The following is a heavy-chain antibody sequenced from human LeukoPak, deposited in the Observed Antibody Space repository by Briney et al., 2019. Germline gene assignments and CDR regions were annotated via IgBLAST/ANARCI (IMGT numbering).Heavy chain of an antibody. CDR1: GFTFSSYW. CDR3: ARDGGGYVAARLDY. CDR2: IKQDGSEK. J-gene: IGHJ4*02. V-gene: IGHV3-7*01. D-gene: IGHD5-12*01. Sequence: PGGSLRLSCAASGFTFSSYWMSWVRQAPGKGLEWVANIKQDGSEKYYVDSVKGRFTIPRDNAKNSLYLQMNSLRAEDTAVYYCARDGGGYVAARLDYWGQGTLVTVSS.